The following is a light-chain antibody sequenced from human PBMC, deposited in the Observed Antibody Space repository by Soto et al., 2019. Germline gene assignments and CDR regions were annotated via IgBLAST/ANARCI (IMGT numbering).Light chain of an antibody. J-gene: IGKJ1*01. CDR3: QQYGSSGT. V-gene: IGKV3-20*01. CDR2: GAS. Sequence: EIVLTQSQRTRSLSPGERATLSCWASQSVSNNYLARYQQQPRQAHRLLIHGASNRPTGIPDRFSGSGSGTDFTLTISRLEPEDFAVYYCQQYGSSGTFGQGTK. CDR1: QSVSNNY.